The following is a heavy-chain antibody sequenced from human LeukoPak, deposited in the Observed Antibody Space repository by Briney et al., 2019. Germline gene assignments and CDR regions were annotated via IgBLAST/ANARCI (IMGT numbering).Heavy chain of an antibody. D-gene: IGHD6-13*01. V-gene: IGHV3-9*03. J-gene: IGHJ4*02. CDR3: AKAAPGSWRYFDY. CDR1: GFTFDDYA. Sequence: GRSLRLSXAASGFTFDDYAMHWVRQAPGKGLEWDSGISWNSGSIGYADSVKGRFTTSRDNAKNSLYLQMNSLRAEDMALYYCAKAAPGSWRYFDYWGQGTLVTVSS. CDR2: ISWNSGSI.